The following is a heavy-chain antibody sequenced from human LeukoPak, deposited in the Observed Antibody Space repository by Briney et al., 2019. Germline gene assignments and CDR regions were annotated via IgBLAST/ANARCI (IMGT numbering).Heavy chain of an antibody. D-gene: IGHD3-16*02. Sequence: GGSLRLSCAASGFTFSSYSMNWVRQAPGKGLEWVSSISSSSSYIYYADSVEGRFTISRDNAKNSLYLQMNSLRAEDTAVYYCAREPIYDYVWGSYRYGAFDIWGQGTMVTVSS. CDR3: AREPIYDYVWGSYRYGAFDI. CDR2: ISSSSSYI. V-gene: IGHV3-21*01. CDR1: GFTFSSYS. J-gene: IGHJ3*02.